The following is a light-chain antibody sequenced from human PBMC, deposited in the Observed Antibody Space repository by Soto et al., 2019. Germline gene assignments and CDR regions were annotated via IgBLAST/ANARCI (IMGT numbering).Light chain of an antibody. CDR2: DVT. CDR3: SSYTSRSSYV. CDR1: SSDVGGYKY. V-gene: IGLV2-14*01. Sequence: QSVLTQPASVSGSPGQSITISCTGTSSDVGGYKYVSWYQQHPDKAPKLIIYDVTNRPSGISNRFSGSKSGNTASLTISGLQAEDEADYYCSSYTSRSSYVFRTGTKVTVL. J-gene: IGLJ1*01.